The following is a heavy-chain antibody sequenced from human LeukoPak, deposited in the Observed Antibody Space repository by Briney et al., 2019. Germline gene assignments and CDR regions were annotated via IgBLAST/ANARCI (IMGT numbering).Heavy chain of an antibody. CDR1: GFTFSSYD. CDR2: VSGNGGST. J-gene: IGHJ4*02. D-gene: IGHD1-26*01. Sequence: GGSLRLSCAASGFTFSSYDMSWVRQAPGKGLEWVSTVSGNGGSTYYADSVKGRFTISRDNSKNTLFLQMNTVRAEDTAVYYCAKSKVGTASFDYWGQGTLVTVSS. V-gene: IGHV3-23*01. CDR3: AKSKVGTASFDY.